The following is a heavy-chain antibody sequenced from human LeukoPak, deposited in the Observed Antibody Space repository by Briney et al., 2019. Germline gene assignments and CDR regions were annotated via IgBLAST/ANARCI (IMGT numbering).Heavy chain of an antibody. J-gene: IGHJ4*02. CDR3: ARHISRDGYNPFDY. CDR1: GGSISSGSYY. CDR2: IYTSGST. D-gene: IGHD5-24*01. V-gene: IGHV4-61*02. Sequence: SETLSLTCTVSGGSISSGSYYWSWIRQPAGKGLEWIGRIYTSGSTNYNPSLKSRVTISVDTSKNQFSLKLSSVTAADTAVYYCARHISRDGYNPFDYWGQGTLVTVSS.